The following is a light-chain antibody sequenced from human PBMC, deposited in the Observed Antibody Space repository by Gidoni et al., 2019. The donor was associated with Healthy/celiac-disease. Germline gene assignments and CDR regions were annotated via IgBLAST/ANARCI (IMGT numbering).Light chain of an antibody. J-gene: IGKJ4*01. CDR2: AAS. Sequence: AFRLTQSPSSLPASTGDRVTITCRANQNISSYLGWSRQKPGKAPKLLIYAASTLQSGVPSRFSGSGSGTDFTLTISCLQSEDFATYYCQQYYTYPRTFGGGTKVEIK. V-gene: IGKV1-8*01. CDR1: QNISSY. CDR3: QQYYTYPRT.